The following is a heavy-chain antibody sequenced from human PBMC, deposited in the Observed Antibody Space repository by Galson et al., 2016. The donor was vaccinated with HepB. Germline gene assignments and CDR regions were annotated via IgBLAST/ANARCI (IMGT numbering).Heavy chain of an antibody. V-gene: IGHV1-69*04. Sequence: SVKVSCKASGDTFSSYAISWVRQAPGQGLEWMGRIVPMLGIANYAHNFQDRVTMTADKSTSTAYMELSSLKSEDTAVYYCAIYQYKPLSSLDYWGRGTLVPDS. D-gene: IGHD1-14*01. CDR3: AIYQYKPLSSLDY. J-gene: IGHJ4*02. CDR2: IVPMLGIA. CDR1: GDTFSSYA.